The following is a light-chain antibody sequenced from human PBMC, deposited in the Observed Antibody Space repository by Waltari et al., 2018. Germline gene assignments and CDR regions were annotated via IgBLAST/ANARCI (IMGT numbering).Light chain of an antibody. J-gene: IGKJ4*01. Sequence: EIVLTQSPATLSLSPGERVTLSCRASQSVSSYLTWYQQKPGQAPRPLIYDTSNRAPGIPARFSGSGSGTDFTLTISSLEPEDFAVYYCQQRSKWPLTFGGGTKVEIK. CDR1: QSVSSY. CDR2: DTS. CDR3: QQRSKWPLT. V-gene: IGKV3-11*01.